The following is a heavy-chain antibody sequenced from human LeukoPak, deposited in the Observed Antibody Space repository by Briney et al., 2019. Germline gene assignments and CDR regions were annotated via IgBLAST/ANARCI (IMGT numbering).Heavy chain of an antibody. Sequence: PGGSLRLSCAASGFTFGSYWMSWVRQAPGKGLQWVANILASGSPTYYADSVKGRFIISRDNSKNTVYLQMNSLRVEDTAIYYCAKDLRPDGVDNFDHWGQGILVAVSS. V-gene: IGHV3-23*01. CDR3: AKDLRPDGVDNFDH. D-gene: IGHD2-8*01. CDR2: ILASGSPT. J-gene: IGHJ4*02. CDR1: GFTFGSYW.